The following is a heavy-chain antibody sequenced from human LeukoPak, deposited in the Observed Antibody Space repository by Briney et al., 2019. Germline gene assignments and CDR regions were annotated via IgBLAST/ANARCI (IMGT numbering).Heavy chain of an antibody. J-gene: IGHJ4*02. CDR2: ISYDGSNK. CDR1: GFTFSSYG. D-gene: IGHD3-22*01. Sequence: GGSLRLSCAASGFTFSSYGMHWVRQAPGKGLEWVAVISYDGSNKYYADSVKGRFTISRDNSKNTLYLQMNSLRAEDTAVYYCAKDLLYYYDSSGYYEGNFDYWGQGTLVTVSS. V-gene: IGHV3-30*18. CDR3: AKDLLYYYDSSGYYEGNFDY.